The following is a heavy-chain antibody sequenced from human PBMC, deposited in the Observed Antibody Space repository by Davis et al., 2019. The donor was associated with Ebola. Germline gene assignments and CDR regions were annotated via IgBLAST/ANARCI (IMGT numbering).Heavy chain of an antibody. V-gene: IGHV1-46*02. D-gene: IGHD4-23*01. CDR1: GYTFNIYH. CDR2: INPSGDST. CDR3: AGDYGGQVNWFDP. J-gene: IGHJ5*02. Sequence: AASVTVSCKASGYTFNIYHVHWVRQAPGQGLEWMGIINPSGDSTSYAQTFQGRLNVTRDTSTSTVYMELTSLTSDDTAVYYCAGDYGGQVNWFDPWGQGTLVTVSS.